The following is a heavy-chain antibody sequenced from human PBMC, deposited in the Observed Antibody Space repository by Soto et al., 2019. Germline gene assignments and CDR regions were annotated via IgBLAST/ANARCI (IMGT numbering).Heavy chain of an antibody. CDR3: ARGQRFSDWFDH. D-gene: IGHD3-3*01. Sequence: PSETLSLTCTVSGGAINSYYWTWIRQPAGKGLEWIGRIYSSGSTKYNPSLQSRVTMSLETSKNQFSLRLTSVTAADTAVYYCARGQRFSDWFDHWGQGTLVTVSS. J-gene: IGHJ5*02. CDR2: IYSSGST. V-gene: IGHV4-4*07. CDR1: GGAINSYY.